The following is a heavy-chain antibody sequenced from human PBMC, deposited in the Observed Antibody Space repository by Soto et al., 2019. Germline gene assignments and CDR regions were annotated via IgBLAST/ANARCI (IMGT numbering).Heavy chain of an antibody. D-gene: IGHD2-15*01. CDR2: FIPIIGGG. CDR1: GGTFRNLA. J-gene: IGHJ3*01. Sequence: QVQLVQSGAEVKKPGSSVKVSCKASGGTFRNLAINWVRQAPGQGLEWMGGFIPIIGGGINAQKFQGRVTITSDESTSTAYMELSSLKSEDTAMYFGARRSVSHSNAFDFWGQGTMVTVSS. CDR3: ARRSVSHSNAFDF. V-gene: IGHV1-69*01.